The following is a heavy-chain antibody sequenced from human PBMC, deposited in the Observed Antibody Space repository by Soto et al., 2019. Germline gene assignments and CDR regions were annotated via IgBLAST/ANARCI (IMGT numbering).Heavy chain of an antibody. J-gene: IGHJ4*02. CDR3: ARVSGWSGFDY. V-gene: IGHV4-61*01. CDR2: IYYSGST. CDR1: GGPVSSGSYY. D-gene: IGHD6-19*01. Sequence: SETLSLTCTVSGGPVSSGSYYWSWIRQPPGKGLEWIGYIYYSGSTNYNPSLKSRVTISVDTSKNQFSLKLSSVTAADTAVYYCARVSGWSGFDYWGQGTLVTVSS.